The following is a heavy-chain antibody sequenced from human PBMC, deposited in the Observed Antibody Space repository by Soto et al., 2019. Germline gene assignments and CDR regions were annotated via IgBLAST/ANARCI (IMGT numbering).Heavy chain of an antibody. CDR3: AGLTAAGGVDQFDY. V-gene: IGHV3-7*05. D-gene: IGHD6-13*01. CDR2: IKEDGSEQ. J-gene: IGHJ4*02. Sequence: EVQLEESGGGLVQPGGSLRLSCAASGFTFSSYWMTWVRQAPGKGLEWVANIKEDGSEQYQVDSVKGRFTFSRDNAKKTLYLQMNSLRVEDTAVYYCAGLTAAGGVDQFDYWGQGTLVTVSS. CDR1: GFTFSSYW.